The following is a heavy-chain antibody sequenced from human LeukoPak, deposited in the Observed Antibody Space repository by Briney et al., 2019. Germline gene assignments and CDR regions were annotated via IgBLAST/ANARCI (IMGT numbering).Heavy chain of an antibody. Sequence: GGSLRLSCAASGFTFSSYGMHWVRQAPGKGLEWVAVIWYDGSNKYYADSVKGRFTISRDNSKSTLYLQMNSLRAEDTAVYYCAKDSKRFLEWSPYYFDYWGQGTLVTVSS. CDR1: GFTFSSYG. V-gene: IGHV3-33*06. CDR2: IWYDGSNK. D-gene: IGHD3-3*01. J-gene: IGHJ4*02. CDR3: AKDSKRFLEWSPYYFDY.